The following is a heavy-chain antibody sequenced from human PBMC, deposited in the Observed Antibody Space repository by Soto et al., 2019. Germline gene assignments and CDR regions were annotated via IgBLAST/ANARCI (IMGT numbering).Heavy chain of an antibody. D-gene: IGHD1-26*01. Sequence: EVQLVESGGGLVQPGGSLRLSCAASGFTFSTYWMSWVRRTPGKGLEWVANIKQDGTEKYYVDSVRGRLTVSRDNAKSSLYLQMNSLRVEDTAVYYCTTSPHRDSERVFVRGQGTTVTVSS. CDR3: TTSPHRDSERVFV. V-gene: IGHV3-7*01. J-gene: IGHJ6*02. CDR1: GFTFSTYW. CDR2: IKQDGTEK.